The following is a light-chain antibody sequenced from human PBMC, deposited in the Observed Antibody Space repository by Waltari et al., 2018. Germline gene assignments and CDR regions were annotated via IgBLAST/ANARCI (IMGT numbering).Light chain of an antibody. Sequence: QSVLTQPPSVSGAPGQRVTISCTGSDSNHGAGYDVHWYQQLPGTAPKLLIYCNTNRPSGVPDRFSGSKSGTSGSLAITGLQAEDEAYYYCQSYDRSLTGSWVFGGGTKLTVL. CDR2: CNT. V-gene: IGLV1-40*01. J-gene: IGLJ3*02. CDR3: QSYDRSLTGSWV. CDR1: DSNHGAGYD.